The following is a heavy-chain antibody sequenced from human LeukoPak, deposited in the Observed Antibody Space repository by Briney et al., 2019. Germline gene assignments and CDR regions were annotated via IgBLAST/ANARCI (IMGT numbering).Heavy chain of an antibody. CDR3: AKPLKSTGAFDI. D-gene: IGHD1-14*01. Sequence: PGGSLRLSCTASGFTFRDYYMSWIRQAPGKGLEWISYISSGGSTTYYADSVKGRFTISRDNSKNTLYLQMNSLRAEDTAVYYCAKPLKSTGAFDIWGQGTMVTVSS. V-gene: IGHV3-11*01. J-gene: IGHJ3*02. CDR1: GFTFRDYY. CDR2: ISSGGSTT.